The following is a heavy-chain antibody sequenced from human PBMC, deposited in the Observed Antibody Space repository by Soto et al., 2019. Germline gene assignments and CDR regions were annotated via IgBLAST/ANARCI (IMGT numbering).Heavy chain of an antibody. J-gene: IGHJ4*02. Sequence: ASVTVSCKASGYTFHGYCMHWVQQAPGRVLEFMRSINPNSSGKNYAQKFQGRITITRYTSIITAYMELSRPRSDDTALYDCAVLMLVRTTGTEFDYWGQGTLVTVSS. CDR1: GYTFHGYC. CDR3: AVLMLVRTTGTEFDY. CDR2: INPNSSGK. D-gene: IGHD1-26*01. V-gene: IGHV1-2*02.